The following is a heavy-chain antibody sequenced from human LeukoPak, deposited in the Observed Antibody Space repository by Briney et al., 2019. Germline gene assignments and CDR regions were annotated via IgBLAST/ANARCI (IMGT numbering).Heavy chain of an antibody. CDR3: ARAGGVYPH. D-gene: IGHD5/OR15-5a*01. Sequence: GGSLSPSCPPLGLTFDYYPLTGVARPPGKGLEWVSSLSGTGYNTYYADSVQGRFTISRDNSKSTLYLQMNTLRVEDTAVYYCARAGGVYPHWGQGALVTVSS. CDR2: LSGTGYNT. CDR1: GLTFDYYP. V-gene: IGHV3-23*01. J-gene: IGHJ4*02.